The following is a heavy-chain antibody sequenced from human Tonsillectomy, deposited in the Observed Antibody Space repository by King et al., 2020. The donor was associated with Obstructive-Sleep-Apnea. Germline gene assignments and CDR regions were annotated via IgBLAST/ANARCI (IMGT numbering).Heavy chain of an antibody. D-gene: IGHD4/OR15-4a*01. J-gene: IGHJ4*02. CDR2: INTDGSSR. CDR1: GFTFSRYW. V-gene: IGHV3-74*01. CDR3: AREDYGDKMTIDY. Sequence: VQLVESGGGLVQPGGSLRLSCGASGFTFSRYWMHWVRQVPGEGLVWVSRINTDGSSRSYADSAYGRFTISRDNAKNTLYLQMNSLRAGDTAVYYCAREDYGDKMTIDYWGRGTLVTVSS.